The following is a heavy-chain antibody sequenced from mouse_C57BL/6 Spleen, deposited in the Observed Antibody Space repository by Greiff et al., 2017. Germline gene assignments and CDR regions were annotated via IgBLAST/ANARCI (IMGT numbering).Heavy chain of an antibody. V-gene: IGHV1-59*01. CDR1: GYTFTSYW. CDR3: ARLRSPYAMDY. Sequence: QVQLQQPGAELVRPGTSVKLSCKASGYTFTSYWMHWVKQRPGQGLEWIGVIDPSDSYTNYNQKFKGKATLTVDTSSSTAYMQLSSLTSEDSAVYYCARLRSPYAMDYWGQGTSVTVSS. J-gene: IGHJ4*01. CDR2: IDPSDSYT.